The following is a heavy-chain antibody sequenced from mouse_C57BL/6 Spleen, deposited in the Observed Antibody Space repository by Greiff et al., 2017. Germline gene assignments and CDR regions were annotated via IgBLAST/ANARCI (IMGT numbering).Heavy chain of an antibody. CDR3: AGGGNHFDY. V-gene: IGHV1-85*01. CDR2: IYPRDGST. D-gene: IGHD2-1*01. J-gene: IGHJ2*01. CDR1: GYTFTSYD. Sequence: VKLLESGPELVKPGASVKLSCKASGYTFTSYDINWVKQRPGQGLEWIGWIYPRDGSTKYNEKFKGKATLTVDTSSSTAYMGLHSLTSEDSAVYFCAGGGNHFDYWGQGTTLTVSS.